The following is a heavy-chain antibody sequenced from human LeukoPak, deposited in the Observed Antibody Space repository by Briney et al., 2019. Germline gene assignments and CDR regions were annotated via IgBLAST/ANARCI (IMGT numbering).Heavy chain of an antibody. Sequence: GGSLRLSCAGSGFTFDDYAMHWVRQAPGKGLEWVSGISWNSGSIGYADSVKGRFTISRDNAKNSLYLQMNSLRAEDTAVYYCAREGYSSGWYVEELSWFDPWGQGTLVTVSS. D-gene: IGHD6-19*01. CDR3: AREGYSSGWYVEELSWFDP. V-gene: IGHV3-9*01. CDR1: GFTFDDYA. CDR2: ISWNSGSI. J-gene: IGHJ5*02.